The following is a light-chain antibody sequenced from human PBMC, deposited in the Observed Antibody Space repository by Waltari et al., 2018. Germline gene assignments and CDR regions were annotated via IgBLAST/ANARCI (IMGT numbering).Light chain of an antibody. CDR1: GLPKQY. CDR2: DDN. Sequence: YDLTQPPSVSVSPGQTAAITFSGDGLPKQYTFCYQQKSGQDPVLVMSDDNKRPSGITGRFAGSSAGTVATLTITGAQVDDEADYYCYSKDTDGGSQGKIGGGTKLTVL. J-gene: IGLJ2*01. CDR3: YSKDTDGGSQGK. V-gene: IGLV3-10*01.